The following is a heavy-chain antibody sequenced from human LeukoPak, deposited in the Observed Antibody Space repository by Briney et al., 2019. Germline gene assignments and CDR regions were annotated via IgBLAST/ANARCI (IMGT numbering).Heavy chain of an antibody. Sequence: GASVKVSCKASGGTFSSYAISWVRQAPGQGLEWMGGIIPIFSTANYAQKFQGRVTITTDESTSTAYMELSSLRSEDTAVYYCAMGGIAAAATDWGQGTLVTVSS. D-gene: IGHD6-13*01. CDR2: IIPIFSTA. V-gene: IGHV1-69*05. CDR1: GGTFSSYA. CDR3: AMGGIAAAATD. J-gene: IGHJ4*02.